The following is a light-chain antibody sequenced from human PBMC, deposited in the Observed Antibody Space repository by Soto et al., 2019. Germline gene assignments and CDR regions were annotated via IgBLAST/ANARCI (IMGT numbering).Light chain of an antibody. V-gene: IGLV2-14*03. CDR2: DVT. CDR1: SSDVGAYNY. Sequence: QSALTQPASVSGSPGQSITISCTGSSSDVGAYNYDSWYQQHHPGEAPKLIIYDVTHRPAGVSNRFSGSKSGNTASLTISGLQTEDEAAYYCSSYTSAATYVFGTGTKLTVL. CDR3: SSYTSAATYV. J-gene: IGLJ1*01.